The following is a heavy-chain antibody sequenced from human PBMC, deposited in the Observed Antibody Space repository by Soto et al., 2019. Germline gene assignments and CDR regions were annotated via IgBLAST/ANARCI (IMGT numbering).Heavy chain of an antibody. Sequence: GGSLRLSCAASGFTFSSYAMSWVRQAPGTGLEWVSAISISGGSTYHADSVKGRFTISRDNSKNALYLQMNSLRAEDTVLYYCAKGKQWELPREYWGQGTMGTV. D-gene: IGHD6-19*01. CDR3: AKGKQWELPREY. V-gene: IGHV3-23*01. J-gene: IGHJ4*02. CDR1: GFTFSSYA. CDR2: ISISGGST.